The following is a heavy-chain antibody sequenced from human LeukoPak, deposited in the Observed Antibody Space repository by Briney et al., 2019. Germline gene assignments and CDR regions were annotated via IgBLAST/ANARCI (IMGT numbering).Heavy chain of an antibody. CDR3: ARAIAYYDSSGCLRFGGFDY. J-gene: IGHJ4*02. V-gene: IGHV1-69*05. D-gene: IGHD3-22*01. Sequence: ASVKVSCKASGGTFSSYAISWVRQAPGQGLEWMGRIIPIFGTANYAQKFQGRVTITTDESTSTAYMELSSLRSEDTAVYYCARAIAYYDSSGCLRFGGFDYWGQGTLVTVSS. CDR1: GGTFSSYA. CDR2: IIPIFGTA.